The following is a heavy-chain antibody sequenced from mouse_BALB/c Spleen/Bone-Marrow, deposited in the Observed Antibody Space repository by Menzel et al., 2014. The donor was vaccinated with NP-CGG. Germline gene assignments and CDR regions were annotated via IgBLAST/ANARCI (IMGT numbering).Heavy chain of an antibody. CDR1: GYTFXSYW. D-gene: IGHD1-1*01. J-gene: IGHJ4*01. CDR2: INPSTGYT. CDR3: ARQITTVDYAMDY. Sequence: VQLQQSGAVLAKPGASVKMSCKASGYTFXSYWMHWVKQRPGQGLEWIGYINPSTGYTEYNQKFKDKATLTADKSSSTAYMQLSSLTSEDSAVYYCARQITTVDYAMDYWGQGTSVTVSS. V-gene: IGHV1-7*01.